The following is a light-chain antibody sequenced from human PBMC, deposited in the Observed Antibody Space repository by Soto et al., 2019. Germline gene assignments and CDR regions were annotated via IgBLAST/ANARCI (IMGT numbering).Light chain of an antibody. CDR3: QQGST. CDR2: DAS. V-gene: IGKV3-11*01. Sequence: EIVMTQSPATLSVSPGERATLSCRASQSVSSNLAWYQQKPGQAPRLLIYDASNRATGIPARFSGSGSGTDFTLTISSLEPEDFAVYYCQQGSTFGQGTRLEIK. CDR1: QSVSSN. J-gene: IGKJ5*01.